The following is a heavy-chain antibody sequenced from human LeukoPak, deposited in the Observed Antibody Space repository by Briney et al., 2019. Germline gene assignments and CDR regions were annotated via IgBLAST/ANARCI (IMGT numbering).Heavy chain of an antibody. Sequence: ASVKVSCKASGDTFSNHPINWVRQATGQGLEWMGWMNPNSGNTGYAQKFQGRVTMTRDTSISTAYMELSRLRSDDTAVYYCARGLYYGSGSNLDYWGQGTLVTVSS. CDR1: GDTFSNHP. CDR2: MNPNSGNT. V-gene: IGHV1-8*02. CDR3: ARGLYYGSGSNLDY. D-gene: IGHD3-10*01. J-gene: IGHJ4*02.